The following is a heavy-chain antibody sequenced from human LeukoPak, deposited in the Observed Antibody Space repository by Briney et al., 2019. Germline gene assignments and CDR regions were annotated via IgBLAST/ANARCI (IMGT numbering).Heavy chain of an antibody. Sequence: ASVKVSCKASGYTFINYYMHWVRQAPGQGLEWMGIINPSGGSTSYAQKFQGRVTMTRDTSTSTAYMELSSLRSEDTAVYYCARDESTSILWWWGQGTLVTVSS. CDR2: INPSGGST. V-gene: IGHV1-46*01. J-gene: IGHJ1*01. D-gene: IGHD2-21*01. CDR3: ARDESTSILWW. CDR1: GYTFINYY.